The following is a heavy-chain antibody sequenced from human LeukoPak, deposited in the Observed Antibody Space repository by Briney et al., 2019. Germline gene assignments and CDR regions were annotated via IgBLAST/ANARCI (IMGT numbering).Heavy chain of an antibody. D-gene: IGHD6-13*01. CDR2: ITSSSHYI. CDR1: GFTFSRYT. J-gene: IGHJ4*02. V-gene: IGHV3-21*01. Sequence: GGSLRLSCAASGFTFSRYTMNWVRQAPGKGLEWVSSITSSSHYIYYADSVKGRFTISRDNAKNSLYLQMNSLRAEDTAVYYCARVYSSSWYGKDDYWGQGTLVTVSS. CDR3: ARVYSSSWYGKDDY.